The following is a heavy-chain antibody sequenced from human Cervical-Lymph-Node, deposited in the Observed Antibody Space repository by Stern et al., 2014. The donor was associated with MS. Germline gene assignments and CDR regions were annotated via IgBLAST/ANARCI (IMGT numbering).Heavy chain of an antibody. CDR2: ISYDGSNK. D-gene: IGHD5-18*01. V-gene: IGHV3-30*04. Sequence: VQLVESGGGVVQPGRSLRLTCAASGFSVSSYAMHWVRQAPGKGLEWVAVISYDGSNKFYADSVKGRFTISRDNSKNTLYLQMNSLRPEDTAVYYCARDLGDTAMVHYGMDVWGQGTTVSVS. J-gene: IGHJ6*02. CDR3: ARDLGDTAMVHYGMDV. CDR1: GFSVSSYA.